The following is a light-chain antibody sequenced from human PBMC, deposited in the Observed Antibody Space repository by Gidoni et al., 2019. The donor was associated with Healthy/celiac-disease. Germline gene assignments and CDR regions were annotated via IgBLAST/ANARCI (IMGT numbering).Light chain of an antibody. Sequence: DIVMTQPPATLSVSPGERATLSCRASQSVSSNLARYQQKPGQAPRLLIYGASTRATGIPARFSGSGSGTEFTLTISSLQSEDFAVYYCQQYNNWPYSFGQGTKLEIK. CDR3: QQYNNWPYS. CDR2: GAS. CDR1: QSVSSN. V-gene: IGKV3-15*01. J-gene: IGKJ2*03.